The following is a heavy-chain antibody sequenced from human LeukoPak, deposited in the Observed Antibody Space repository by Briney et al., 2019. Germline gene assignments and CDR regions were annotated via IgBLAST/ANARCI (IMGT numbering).Heavy chain of an antibody. D-gene: IGHD6-19*01. CDR3: AKDRWQWLAYYFDY. CDR1: GFTSSIYG. J-gene: IGHJ4*02. CDR2: ISYDGSNK. V-gene: IGHV3-30*18. Sequence: GRSLRLSCAASGFTSSIYGMHSVRQAPGKGLEWVAVISYDGSNKYYADSVKGRFTISRDNSKNTLYLQMNSLRAEDTAVYYCAKDRWQWLAYYFDYWGQGTLVTVSS.